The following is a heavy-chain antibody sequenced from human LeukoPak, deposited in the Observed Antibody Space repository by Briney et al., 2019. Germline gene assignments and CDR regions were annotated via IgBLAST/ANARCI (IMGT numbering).Heavy chain of an antibody. CDR2: ISTYNGNT. V-gene: IGHV1-18*04. J-gene: IGHJ4*02. Sequence: ASVKVSCKTSGYTFTSYGISWVRQAPGQRLEWMGWISTYNGNTNYAQKLQGRVTMTTDTSTTTAYMELRSLRSDDSAVYYCARRGGQLWPLDYWGQGTLVTVSS. D-gene: IGHD5-18*01. CDR1: GYTFTSYG. CDR3: ARRGGQLWPLDY.